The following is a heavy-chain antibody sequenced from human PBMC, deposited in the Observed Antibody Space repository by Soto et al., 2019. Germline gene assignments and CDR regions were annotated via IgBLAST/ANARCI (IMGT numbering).Heavy chain of an antibody. CDR3: AHPLQGYIYGVFDY. CDR1: GFSLSTSGVG. CDR2: IYWNDDK. V-gene: IGHV2-5*01. Sequence: SGPTLVNPTPPLTLTCTLSGFSLSTSGVGVGWIRQPPGKALEWLALIYWNDDKRYSPSLKSRLTITKDTSKNQVVLTMTNMDPVDTATYYCAHPLQGYIYGVFDYWGQGTLVTVSS. D-gene: IGHD5-18*01. J-gene: IGHJ4*02.